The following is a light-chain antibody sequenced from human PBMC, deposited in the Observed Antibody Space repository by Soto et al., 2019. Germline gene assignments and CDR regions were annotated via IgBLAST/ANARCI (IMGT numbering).Light chain of an antibody. V-gene: IGKV3-20*01. CDR3: QQYGSSPWT. CDR1: QSVSSSY. CDR2: GAS. Sequence: IVLSPSPGTLSSSPGDRASLSXRASQSVSSSYLAWYQQKPGQAPRLLIYGASSRATGIPDRFSGSGSGTDFTLTISRLEPEDFAVYYCQQYGSSPWTCGQGTKGDIK. J-gene: IGKJ1*01.